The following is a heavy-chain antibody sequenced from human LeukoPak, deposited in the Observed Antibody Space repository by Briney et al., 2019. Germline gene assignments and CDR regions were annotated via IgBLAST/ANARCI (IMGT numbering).Heavy chain of an antibody. CDR3: ARELPLNPTFMDV. D-gene: IGHD1-14*01. CDR2: INPNSGGT. CDR1: GYTFTGYY. J-gene: IGHJ6*03. V-gene: IGHV1-2*02. Sequence: VASVKVSCKASGYTFTGYYMHWVRQAPGQGLEWMGWINPNSGGTKYAQKFQVRVTMTTDTSTSTAYMELRSLRSDDTAVYYCARELPLNPTFMDVWGKGTTVTVSS.